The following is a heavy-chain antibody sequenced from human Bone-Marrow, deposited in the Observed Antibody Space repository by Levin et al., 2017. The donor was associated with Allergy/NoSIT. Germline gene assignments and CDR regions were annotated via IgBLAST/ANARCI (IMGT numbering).Heavy chain of an antibody. CDR1: GFTFSSYA. CDR2: ISGSGGST. Sequence: GGSLRLSCAASGFTFSSYAMSWVRQAPGKGLEWVSAISGSGGSTYYADSVKGRFTISRDNSKNTLYLQMNSLRAEDTAVYYCAKDIARTDCSGGSCYPIDDWGQGTLVSVSS. CDR3: AKDIARTDCSGGSCYPIDD. V-gene: IGHV3-23*01. D-gene: IGHD2-15*01. J-gene: IGHJ4*02.